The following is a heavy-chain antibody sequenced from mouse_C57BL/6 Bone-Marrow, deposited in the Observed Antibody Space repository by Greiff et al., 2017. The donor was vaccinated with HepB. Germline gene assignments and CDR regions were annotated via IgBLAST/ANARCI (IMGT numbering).Heavy chain of an antibody. V-gene: IGHV1-4*01. CDR1: GYTFTSYT. D-gene: IGHD1-1*01. J-gene: IGHJ2*01. CDR3: ARSGYYGSSGGDYFDY. Sequence: QVQLQQSGAELARPGASVKMSCKASGYTFTSYTMHWVKQRPGQGLEWIGYINPSSGYTKYNQKFKDKATLTADKSSSTAYMKLSSLTSEDSAVYYCARSGYYGSSGGDYFDYWGQGTTLTVSS. CDR2: INPSSGYT.